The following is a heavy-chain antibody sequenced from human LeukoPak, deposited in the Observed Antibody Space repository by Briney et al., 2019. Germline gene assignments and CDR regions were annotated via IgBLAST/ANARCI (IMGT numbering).Heavy chain of an antibody. CDR3: ARDYYDSSGYYTFDY. CDR1: GFTVSSNY. Sequence: GGSLRLSCAASGFTVSSNYMSWVRQAPGKGLEWVSVIYSGGSTYYADSVKGRFTISRDNSKNTQYLQMNSLRAEDTAVYYCARDYYDSSGYYTFDYWGQGTLVTVSS. J-gene: IGHJ4*02. V-gene: IGHV3-53*01. D-gene: IGHD3-22*01. CDR2: IYSGGST.